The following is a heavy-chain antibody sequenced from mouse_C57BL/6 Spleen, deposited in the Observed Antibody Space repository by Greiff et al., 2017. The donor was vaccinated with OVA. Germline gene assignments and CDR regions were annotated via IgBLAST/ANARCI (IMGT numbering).Heavy chain of an antibody. J-gene: IGHJ3*01. V-gene: IGHV1-52*01. Sequence: VQLQQPGAELVRPGSSVKLSCKASGYTFTSYWMHWVKQRPIQGLEWIGNIDPSDSETHYNQKFKDKATLTVDKSSSTAYMQLSSLTSEDSAVYYCARTYYDYDVWFAYWGQGTLVTVSA. CDR3: ARTYYDYDVWFAY. D-gene: IGHD2-4*01. CDR2: IDPSDSET. CDR1: GYTFTSYW.